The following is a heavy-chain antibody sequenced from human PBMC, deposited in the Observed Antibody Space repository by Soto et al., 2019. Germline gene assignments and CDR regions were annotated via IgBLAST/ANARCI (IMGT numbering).Heavy chain of an antibody. CDR2: INPSGGST. D-gene: IGHD3-9*01. CDR1: GYTFTSYY. V-gene: IGHV1-46*01. Sequence: QVQLVQSGAEVKKPGASVKVSCKASGYTFTSYYMHWVRQAPGQGLEWMGIINPSGGSTSYAQKFQGQVTMTKDTSTSTVYMELSSLRSEDTAVYYCAREFLGVFDAGRGDSPTYWGQGTLVTVSS. J-gene: IGHJ4*02. CDR3: AREFLGVFDAGRGDSPTY.